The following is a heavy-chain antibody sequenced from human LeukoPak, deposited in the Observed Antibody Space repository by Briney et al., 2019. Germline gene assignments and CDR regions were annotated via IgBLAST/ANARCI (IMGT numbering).Heavy chain of an antibody. CDR2: IKQDGSGK. D-gene: IGHD5-18*01. CDR3: ASLDTALLNSAY. V-gene: IGHV3-7*01. J-gene: IGHJ4*02. CDR1: GFTFRNDW. Sequence: GGSLRLSCAVFGFTFRNDWMSWVRQTPGKGLERVAMIKQDGSGKNYVDSVRGRFTISRDDAKNSLYLQMINLRVEDTAVYYCASLDTALLNSAYWGQGTLVTVSS.